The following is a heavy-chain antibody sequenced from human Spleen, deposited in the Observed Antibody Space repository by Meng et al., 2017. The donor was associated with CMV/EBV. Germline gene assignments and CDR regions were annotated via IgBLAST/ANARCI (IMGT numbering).Heavy chain of an antibody. CDR2: ISWNSGSI. Sequence: SLKISCAASGFTFDDYAMHWVRQAPGKGLEWVSGISWNSGSIGYADSVKGRFTISRDNAKNSLYLQMNSLRAEDTAVYYCASAGWFGEFFDYWGQGTLVTVSS. CDR3: ASAGWFGEFFDY. J-gene: IGHJ4*02. D-gene: IGHD3-10*01. V-gene: IGHV3-9*01. CDR1: GFTFDDYA.